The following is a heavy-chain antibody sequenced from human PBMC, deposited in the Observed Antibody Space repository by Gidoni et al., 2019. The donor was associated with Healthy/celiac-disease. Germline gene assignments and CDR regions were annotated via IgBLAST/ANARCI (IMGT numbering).Heavy chain of an antibody. V-gene: IGHV4-39*07. Sequence: QLQLQESGPGLVKPSETLYLTCTVSGGSISSSSYYWGWVRQPPGKGLEWIGSIYYSGSTYYNPSLTRRVTISVDTSKNQFSLKLSSVTAADTAVYYCARAPRKPGIAVARGRSNAFDIWGQGTMVTVSS. J-gene: IGHJ3*02. CDR2: IYYSGST. D-gene: IGHD6-19*01. CDR3: ARAPRKPGIAVARGRSNAFDI. CDR1: GGSISSSSYY.